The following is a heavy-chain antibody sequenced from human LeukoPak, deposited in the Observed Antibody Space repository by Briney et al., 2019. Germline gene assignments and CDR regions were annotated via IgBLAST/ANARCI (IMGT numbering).Heavy chain of an antibody. D-gene: IGHD3-22*01. CDR3: ARVAMYYYDSSGYPTSPNYYYYYGMDV. V-gene: IGHV4-30-4*01. J-gene: IGHJ6*02. Sequence: SQTLSLTCTVSGGSISSGDYYWSWIRQPPGKGLEWIAYMYYSGSTYYNPSLKSRVTISVDTSKNQFSLKLSSVTAADTAVYYCARVAMYYYDSSGYPTSPNYYYYYGMDVWGQGTTVTVSS. CDR1: GGSISSGDYY. CDR2: MYYSGST.